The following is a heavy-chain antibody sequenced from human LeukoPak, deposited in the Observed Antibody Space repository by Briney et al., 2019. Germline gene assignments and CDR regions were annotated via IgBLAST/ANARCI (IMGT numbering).Heavy chain of an antibody. CDR3: ARSYYDSSRFRASDI. CDR1: GFTFSSYS. CDR2: INPSGGTI. V-gene: IGHV3-48*04. J-gene: IGHJ3*02. Sequence: PGGSLRLSCAASGFTFSSYSMTWVRQAPGKGLECVSYINPSGGTIHYADSVKGRFTISRDNAKNSLYLQMNTLRAEDTAVYYCARSYYDSSRFRASDIWGQGTMVTVSS. D-gene: IGHD3-22*01.